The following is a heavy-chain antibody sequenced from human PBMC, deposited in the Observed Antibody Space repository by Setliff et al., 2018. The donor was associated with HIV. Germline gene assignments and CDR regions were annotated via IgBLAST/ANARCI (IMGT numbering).Heavy chain of an antibody. CDR2: INAGNGNT. V-gene: IGHV1-3*01. CDR3: ASIDCGGDCYSYNYYAMDV. J-gene: IGHJ6*02. CDR1: GYTFSYA. D-gene: IGHD2-21*02. Sequence: ASVKVSCKASGYTFSYAMHWVRQAPGQRLEWMGWINAGNGNTKYSQKFQGRVTITRDTYASKAYMELSSLRSEDTAVYYCASIDCGGDCYSYNYYAMDVWGQGTTVTVSS.